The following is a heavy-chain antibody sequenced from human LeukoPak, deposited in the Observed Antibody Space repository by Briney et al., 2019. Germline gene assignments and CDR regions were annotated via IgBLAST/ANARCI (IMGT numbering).Heavy chain of an antibody. CDR3: ARAANDYLILNWFDP. D-gene: IGHD4-17*01. CDR2: ISSVSTYI. CDR1: GFSFSTYS. V-gene: IGHV3-21*01. Sequence: PGGSLRLSCAASGFSFSTYSMNWVRQAPGKGLEWVSSISSVSTYIYYADSVEGRFTISRDNSKNSLYLQMSSLRAEDTAVYYCARAANDYLILNWFDPWGQGTLVTVSS. J-gene: IGHJ5*02.